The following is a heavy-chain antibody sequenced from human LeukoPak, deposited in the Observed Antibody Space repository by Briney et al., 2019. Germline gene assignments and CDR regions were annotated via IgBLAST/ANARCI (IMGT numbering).Heavy chain of an antibody. CDR2: IIPIFGTA. J-gene: IGHJ4*02. CDR3: ASFDSSGYYYGDY. CDR1: GGXFSSYA. Sequence: GASVKVSCKASGGXFSSYAISWVRQAPGQGLEWMGGIIPIFGTANYAQKFQGRVTITADESTSTAYMELSSLRSEDTAVYYCASFDSSGYYYGDYWGQGTLVTVSS. D-gene: IGHD3-22*01. V-gene: IGHV1-69*13.